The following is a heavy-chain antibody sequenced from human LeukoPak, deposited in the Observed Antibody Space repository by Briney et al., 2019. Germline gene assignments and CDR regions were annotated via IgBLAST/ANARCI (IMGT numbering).Heavy chain of an antibody. Sequence: SQTLSLTCAISGDSVSSNNIATWNWIRQSPSRGLEWLGRTYYRSKWSQDYALSVKSRITINADTSKNQFSLQLSSVTAADTAVYYCARYPTPWRLVGISQLGLAAFDIWGQGTMVTVSS. D-gene: IGHD5-24*01. J-gene: IGHJ3*02. V-gene: IGHV6-1*01. CDR3: ARYPTPWRLVGISQLGLAAFDI. CDR1: GDSVSSNNIAT. CDR2: TYYRSKWSQ.